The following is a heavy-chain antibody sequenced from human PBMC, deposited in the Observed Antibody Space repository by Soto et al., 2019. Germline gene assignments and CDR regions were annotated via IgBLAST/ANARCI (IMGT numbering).Heavy chain of an antibody. Sequence: PSETLSLTCTVSGGSVSSGSYHWSWIRQPPGKGLEWIGYIYYSGSTNYNPSLKSRVTISVDTSKNQFSLKLSSVTAADTAVYYCARSEVRGVVNYYYGMDVWGQGTTVTVSS. CDR3: ARSEVRGVVNYYYGMDV. CDR1: GGSVSSGSYH. D-gene: IGHD3-10*01. J-gene: IGHJ6*02. V-gene: IGHV4-61*01. CDR2: IYYSGST.